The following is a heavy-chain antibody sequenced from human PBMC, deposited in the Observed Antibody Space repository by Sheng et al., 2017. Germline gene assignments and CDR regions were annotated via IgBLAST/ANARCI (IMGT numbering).Heavy chain of an antibody. V-gene: IGHV3-7*05. D-gene: IGHD5-18*01. J-gene: IGHJ4*02. Sequence: EVQLVESGGGLVQPGGSLRLSCAASGFTFSSYWMSWVRQAPGKGLEWVANIKQDGSEKYYVDSVKGRFTISRDNAKNSLYLQMNSLRAEDTAVYYCARDPRIQLWLDYFDYWGQGTLVTVSS. CDR3: ARDPRIQLWLDYFDY. CDR2: IKQDGSEK. CDR1: GFTFSSYW.